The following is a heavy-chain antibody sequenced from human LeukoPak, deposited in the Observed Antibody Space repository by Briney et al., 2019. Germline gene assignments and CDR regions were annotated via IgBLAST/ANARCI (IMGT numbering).Heavy chain of an antibody. CDR1: GGSFSGYY. V-gene: IGHV4-34*01. CDR3: VRDRELTF. CDR2: INHSGST. D-gene: IGHD1-26*01. Sequence: SETLPLICAVYGGSFSGYYWSWIRQPPGKGLEWIGEINHSGSTNYNPSLKSRVTISVDTSKNQFSLKLNSVTAADTAVYFCVRDRELTFWSQGTLVTVSS. J-gene: IGHJ4*02.